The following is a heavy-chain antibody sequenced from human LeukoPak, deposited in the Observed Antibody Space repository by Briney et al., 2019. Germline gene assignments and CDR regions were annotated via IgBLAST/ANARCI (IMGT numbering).Heavy chain of an antibody. D-gene: IGHD2-21*02. V-gene: IGHV3-30*18. CDR2: ISYDGSNK. CDR3: AKALGGDDGDY. CDR1: GFTFSSYG. Sequence: GGSLRLSCAASGFTFSSYGMHWVRQAPGKGLEWVAVISYDGSNKYYADSVKGRFTISRDNSKNTLYLQMNSLRAEDTAVYYCAKALGGDDGDYWGQATLVTDSS. J-gene: IGHJ4*02.